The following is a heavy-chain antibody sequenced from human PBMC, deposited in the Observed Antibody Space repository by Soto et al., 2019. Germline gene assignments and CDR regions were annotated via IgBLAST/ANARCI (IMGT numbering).Heavy chain of an antibody. CDR3: ASSVIGYYYGMDV. J-gene: IGHJ6*02. CDR1: GYTFTRYA. D-gene: IGHD3-10*01. Sequence: QVQLVQSGAEVKKPGASVKVSCKASGYTFTRYAMHWVRQAPGQRLEWMGWINAGNGNTKYSQKFQGRVTITRDTSASTAYMELSSLRSEDTAAYYCASSVIGYYYGMDVWGQGTTVTVSS. CDR2: INAGNGNT. V-gene: IGHV1-3*01.